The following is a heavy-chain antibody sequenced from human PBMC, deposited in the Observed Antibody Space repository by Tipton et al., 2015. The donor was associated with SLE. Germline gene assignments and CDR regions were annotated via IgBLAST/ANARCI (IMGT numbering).Heavy chain of an antibody. J-gene: IGHJ4*02. CDR1: GGSFSGYY. V-gene: IGHV4-34*01. CDR3: ARGRSGGWRITRCHPLLDY. D-gene: IGHD2-2*01. CDR2: INHSGST. Sequence: TLSLTCAVYGGSFSGYYWSWIRQPPGKGLEWIGEINHSGSTNYNPSLKSRVTISVDTSKNQFSLKLSSVTAADTAVYYCARGRSGGWRITRCHPLLDYWGQGALVTVSS.